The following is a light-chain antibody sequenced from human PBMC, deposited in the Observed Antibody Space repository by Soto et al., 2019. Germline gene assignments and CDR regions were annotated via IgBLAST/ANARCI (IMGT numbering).Light chain of an antibody. Sequence: EIVMTQSPVTLSFSPVERAALSCRASQSVGRNFAWYQQRPGQAPRVLIYGTSTRATGVPARFSGSGSGTDFTLTISRLQSEDFAMYYCQQYNNWPYTFGQGTRLEIK. J-gene: IGKJ2*01. CDR2: GTS. CDR1: QSVGRN. CDR3: QQYNNWPYT. V-gene: IGKV3-15*01.